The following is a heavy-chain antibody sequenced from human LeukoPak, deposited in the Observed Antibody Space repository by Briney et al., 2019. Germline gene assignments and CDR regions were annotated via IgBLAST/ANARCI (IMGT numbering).Heavy chain of an antibody. V-gene: IGHV4-59*10. J-gene: IGHJ3*02. CDR3: ARGFAYCGGDCRDAFDI. CDR1: GGSFSSYY. D-gene: IGHD2-21*02. Sequence: SETLSLTCAVYGGSFSSYYWSWIRQPAGKGLEWIGRIYTSGSTNYNPSLKSRVTMSVDTSKNQFSLKLSSVTAADTAVYYCARGFAYCGGDCRDAFDIWGQGTMVTVSS. CDR2: IYTSGST.